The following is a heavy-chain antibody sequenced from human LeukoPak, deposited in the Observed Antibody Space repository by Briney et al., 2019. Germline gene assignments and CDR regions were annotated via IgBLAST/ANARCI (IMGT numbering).Heavy chain of an antibody. J-gene: IGHJ4*02. V-gene: IGHV3-23*01. CDR3: AKDHIRGYCSSTSCYAPTY. Sequence: GGSLRLSCAASGFTFSSYGMSWVRQAPGKGLEWVSAISGSGGSTYYADSVKGRFTISRDNSKNTLYLQMNSLRAEDTAVYYCAKDHIRGYCSSTSCYAPTYWGQGTLVTVSS. D-gene: IGHD2-2*01. CDR1: GFTFSSYG. CDR2: ISGSGGST.